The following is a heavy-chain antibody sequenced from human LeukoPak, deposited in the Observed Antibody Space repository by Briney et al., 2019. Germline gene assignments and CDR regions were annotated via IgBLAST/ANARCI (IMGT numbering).Heavy chain of an antibody. V-gene: IGHV4-4*02. D-gene: IGHD4-17*01. CDR1: GASISSNKW. J-gene: IGHJ4*02. CDR2: IWHSGTT. CDR3: MGADYGGH. Sequence: PSGTLSLTCAVSGASISSNKWWSWVRQPSGKGLEWIGEIWHSGTTNYNPSLKSRVTISVDKSKNQFSLKLNSVTAADTAAYYCMGADYGGHWGQGTLVTVSS.